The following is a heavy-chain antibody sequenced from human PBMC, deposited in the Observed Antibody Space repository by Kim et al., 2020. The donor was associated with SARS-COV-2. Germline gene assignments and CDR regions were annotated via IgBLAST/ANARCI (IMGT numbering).Heavy chain of an antibody. CDR1: GFTFSIYA. V-gene: IGHV3-23*03. J-gene: IGHJ6*02. Sequence: GGSLRLSCAASGFTFSIYAMSWVRQAPGKGLEWVSVIYSGGSSTYYADSVKGRFTISRDNSKNTLYLQMNSLRAEDTAVYYCAKGRPARPPAFHYYGMDVWGQGTTVTVSS. CDR2: IYSGGSST. D-gene: IGHD6-6*01. CDR3: AKGRPARPPAFHYYGMDV.